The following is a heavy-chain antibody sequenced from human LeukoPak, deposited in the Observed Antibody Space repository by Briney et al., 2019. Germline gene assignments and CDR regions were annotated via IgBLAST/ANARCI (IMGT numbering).Heavy chain of an antibody. CDR1: GGSISTYS. CDR3: ARDAGGTWFDP. J-gene: IGHJ5*02. V-gene: IGHV4-59*01. CDR2: IKNNGGN. Sequence: PSETLSLTCTVSGGSISTYSWNWIRQSPGQVLEWIGYIKNNGGNYNNPSLMGRVTISLDTSKNQFSLKLTSVTAADTAVYYCARDAGGTWFDPWGQGTLVTVSS.